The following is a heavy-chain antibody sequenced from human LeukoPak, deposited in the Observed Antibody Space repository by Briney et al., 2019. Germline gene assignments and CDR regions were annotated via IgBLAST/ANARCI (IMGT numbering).Heavy chain of an antibody. V-gene: IGHV1-69*06. CDR2: IIPMFGTA. D-gene: IGHD6-13*01. Sequence: SVKVSCKASGGTFSSYEISWVRQAPGQGLEWMGGIIPMFGTAKYAQKFQGRVTITADKSTSTAYMELSSLRSEDTAVYYCARGIAAAGRHMDVWGKGTTVTVSS. J-gene: IGHJ6*03. CDR1: GGTFSSYE. CDR3: ARGIAAAGRHMDV.